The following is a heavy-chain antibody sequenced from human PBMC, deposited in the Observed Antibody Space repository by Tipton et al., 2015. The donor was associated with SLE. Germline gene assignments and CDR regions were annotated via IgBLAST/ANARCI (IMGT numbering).Heavy chain of an antibody. D-gene: IGHD3-22*01. CDR1: GYSISSGFH. J-gene: IGHJ5*02. CDR3: ASRGSSGYHNWFDP. Sequence: TLSLTCAVSGYSISSGFHWGWIRQPAGKGLEWIGYIYTSGSTNYNPSLKSRVTISVDTSKNQFSLKLSSVTAADTAVYYCASRGSSGYHNWFDPWGQGTLVTVAA. CDR2: IYTSGST. V-gene: IGHV4-61*09.